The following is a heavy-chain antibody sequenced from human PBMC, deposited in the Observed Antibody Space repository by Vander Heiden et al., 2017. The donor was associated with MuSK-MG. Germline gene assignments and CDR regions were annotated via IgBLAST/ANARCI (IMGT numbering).Heavy chain of an antibody. D-gene: IGHD6-19*01. CDR1: GYTFTGYY. CDR2: INPNSDGT. CDR3: ARETLNIAVAGNWFDP. Sequence: QVQLVQSGAEVKKPGASVKVSCKASGYTFTGYYMHWVRQAPGQGLEWMGWINPNSDGTNYAQKFQGRVTMTRDTSISTAYMELSRLRSDDTAVYYCARETLNIAVAGNWFDPWGQGTLVTVSS. J-gene: IGHJ5*02. V-gene: IGHV1-2*02.